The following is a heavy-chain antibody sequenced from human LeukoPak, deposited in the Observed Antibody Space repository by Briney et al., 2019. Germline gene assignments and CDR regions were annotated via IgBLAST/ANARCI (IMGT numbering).Heavy chain of an antibody. CDR1: GFSFDDYG. J-gene: IGHJ4*02. CDR3: ARDDYGAGSWNDY. V-gene: IGHV3-20*04. CDR2: IIWSGGTT. D-gene: IGHD3-10*01. Sequence: GGSLRLSCAASGFSFDDYGMSWVRQAPGKGLEWVSGIIWSGGTTGYADSVKGRFTISRDNAKNSLYLQMNSLRAEDTALYYCARDDYGAGSWNDYWGQGTLVTVSS.